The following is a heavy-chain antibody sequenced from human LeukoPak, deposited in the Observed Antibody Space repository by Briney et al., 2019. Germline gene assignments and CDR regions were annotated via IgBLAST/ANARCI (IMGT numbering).Heavy chain of an antibody. CDR1: GFTFSGSA. CDR3: TTGSSGWIDY. D-gene: IGHD6-19*01. Sequence: GGSLKLSCAASGFTFSGSAMHWVRQASGKGLEWVGRIRSKANSYATAYAASVKGRFTISRDDSKNTAYLQTNSLKTEDTAVYYCTTGSSGWIDYWGQGTLVTVSS. CDR2: IRSKANSYAT. V-gene: IGHV3-73*01. J-gene: IGHJ4*02.